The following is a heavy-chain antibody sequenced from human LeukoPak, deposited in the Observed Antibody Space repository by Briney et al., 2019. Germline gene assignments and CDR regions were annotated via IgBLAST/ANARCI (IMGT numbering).Heavy chain of an antibody. CDR2: IWYDGSNK. D-gene: IGHD6-19*01. Sequence: PGGSLRLSCAASGFTFSSYGMHWVRQAPGKGLEWVAVIWYDGSNKYYADSVKGRFTISRDNSKNTLYLQMNSLRAEDTAVYYCANGGYHSSGWYDRDAFDIWGQGTMVTVSS. CDR3: ANGGYHSSGWYDRDAFDI. J-gene: IGHJ3*02. V-gene: IGHV3-33*06. CDR1: GFTFSSYG.